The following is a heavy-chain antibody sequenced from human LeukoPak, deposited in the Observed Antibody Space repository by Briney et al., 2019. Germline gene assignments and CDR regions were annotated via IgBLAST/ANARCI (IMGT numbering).Heavy chain of an antibody. Sequence: SGGSLRLSCTASGFTFGDYAMSWVRQAPGKGLEWVSTISGTGSSTYYADSAKGRFTISRDNSKDTLFLQLNSLTAADTAMYFCAKASVAIPQYCNSWGQGTLVTVSS. CDR3: AKASVAIPQYCNS. V-gene: IGHV3-23*01. CDR2: ISGTGSST. J-gene: IGHJ5*02. CDR1: GFTFGDYA. D-gene: IGHD2-2*02.